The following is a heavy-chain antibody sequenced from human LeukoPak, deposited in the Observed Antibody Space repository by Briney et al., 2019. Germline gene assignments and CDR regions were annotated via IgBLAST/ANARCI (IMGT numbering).Heavy chain of an antibody. CDR3: ARLTYGGNSVDY. J-gene: IGHJ4*02. V-gene: IGHV1-69*04. CDR2: IIPILGIA. Sequence: SVKVSCKASGYTFTSYGISWVRQAPGQGLEWMGRIIPILGIANYAQKFQGRVTITADKSTSTAYMEPSSLRSEDTAVYYCARLTYGGNSVDYWGQGTLVTVSS. D-gene: IGHD4-23*01. CDR1: GYTFTSYG.